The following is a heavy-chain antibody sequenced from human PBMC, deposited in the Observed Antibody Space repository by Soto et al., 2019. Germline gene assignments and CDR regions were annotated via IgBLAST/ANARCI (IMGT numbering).Heavy chain of an antibody. J-gene: IGHJ4*02. V-gene: IGHV3-53*01. CDR1: GLTVSGKKY. CDR2: VYDLDGT. D-gene: IGHD5-12*01. Sequence: DVQLVESGGGLIQPGGSLRLSCVASGLTVSGKKYMAWVRQAPGKGPEWVSGVYDLDGTYYADSVTGRFTISRDISKNTLYLQMNSLTVEDTATYYCAREDVSGYCTDWGQGTLVTVSS. CDR3: AREDVSGYCTD.